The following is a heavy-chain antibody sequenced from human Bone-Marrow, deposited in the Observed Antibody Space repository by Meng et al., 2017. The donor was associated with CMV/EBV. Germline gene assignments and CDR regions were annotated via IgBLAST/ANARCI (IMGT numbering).Heavy chain of an antibody. V-gene: IGHV3-74*01. CDR1: GFTFSSYW. D-gene: IGHD3-3*01. CDR2: INSDGSST. J-gene: IGHJ4*02. CDR3: AADPYYDFWSGSGPPLH. Sequence: GESLKISCAASGFTFSSYWMHWVRQAPGKGLVWVSRINSDGSSTSYADSVKGRFTISRDNAKNSLYLQMNSLRAEDTAVYYCAADPYYDFWSGSGPPLHWGQGTLVPVSS.